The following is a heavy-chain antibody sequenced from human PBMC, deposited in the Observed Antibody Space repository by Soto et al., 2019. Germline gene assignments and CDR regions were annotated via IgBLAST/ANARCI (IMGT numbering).Heavy chain of an antibody. CDR1: GFTFEDNA. CDR3: GKGLSIAAIDY. V-gene: IGHV3-9*01. D-gene: IGHD6-13*01. CDR2: ITWNSDKV. Sequence: EVQLVESGGGWVQPGRSLRLSCTASGFTFEDNARHWVRQAPGRGLEWVSGITWNSDKVDYADSVKGRFTISRNNARNSLYLQMNSLRAEDTALYYCGKGLSIAAIDYWGQGTLVTVSS. J-gene: IGHJ4*02.